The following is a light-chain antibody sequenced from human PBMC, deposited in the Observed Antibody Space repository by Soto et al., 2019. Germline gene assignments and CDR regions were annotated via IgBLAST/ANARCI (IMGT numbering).Light chain of an antibody. CDR3: QQYGASPPYT. CDR2: AAS. CDR1: RSFASSY. J-gene: IGKJ2*01. V-gene: IGKV3-20*01. Sequence: IVSTQSPGTLSLSPGERATLSCRASRSFASSYLAWYQHKPGQAPRLLIYAASIRATGVPDRFSGSGSGTDFTLTISRLEPEDSAVSYCQQYGASPPYTLGQGTKVDIK.